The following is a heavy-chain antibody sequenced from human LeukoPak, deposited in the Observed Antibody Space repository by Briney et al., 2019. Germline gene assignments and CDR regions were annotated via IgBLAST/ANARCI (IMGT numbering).Heavy chain of an antibody. D-gene: IGHD5-18*01. CDR2: IYYSGST. CDR3: ARDTPEDTAMVTNYYYGMDV. V-gene: IGHV4-31*03. J-gene: IGHJ6*02. Sequence: PSETLSLTCTVSGGSISSGGYYWSWIRQHPGKGLEWIGYIYYSGSTYYNPSLKSRVTISVDTSKNQISLKLSSVTAADTAVYYCARDTPEDTAMVTNYYYGMDVWGQGTTVTVSS. CDR1: GGSISSGGYY.